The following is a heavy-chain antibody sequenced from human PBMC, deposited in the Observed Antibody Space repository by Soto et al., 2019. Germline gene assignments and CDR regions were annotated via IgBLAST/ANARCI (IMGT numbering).Heavy chain of an antibody. CDR2: LYYSGTT. CDR3: ATDSRADPYGMDV. V-gene: IGHV4-59*11. CDR1: GASISTQS. D-gene: IGHD6-19*01. Sequence: SETLSLTCTVSGASISTQSWNWIRQAPGKGLEWIGYLYYSGTTNYNPSLKSRVTISADTSKNQVSLKLTSVTAADTAVYYCATDSRADPYGMDVWGQGTTVTVSS. J-gene: IGHJ6*02.